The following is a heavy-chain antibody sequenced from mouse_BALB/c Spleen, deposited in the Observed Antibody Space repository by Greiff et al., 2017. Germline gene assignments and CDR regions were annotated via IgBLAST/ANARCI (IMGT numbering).Heavy chain of an antibody. CDR1: GYNFTSYW. J-gene: IGHJ1*01. Sequence: QVQLQQPGAELVKPGTSVKLSCKASGYNFTSYWINWVKLRPGQGLEWIGDIYPGSGSTNYNEKFKSKATLTVDTSSSTAYMQLSSLASEDSALYYCARAEYYGSSYWYFDVWGAGTTVTVSS. CDR3: ARAEYYGSSYWYFDV. V-gene: IGHV1-55*01. CDR2: IYPGSGST. D-gene: IGHD1-1*01.